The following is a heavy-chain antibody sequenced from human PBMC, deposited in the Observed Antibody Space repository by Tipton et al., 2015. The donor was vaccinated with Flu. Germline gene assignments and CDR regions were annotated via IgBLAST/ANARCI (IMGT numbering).Heavy chain of an antibody. CDR3: ARDPGSYYTYDAFDI. Sequence: GSLRLSCAASGFTFSSYSMNWVRQAPGKGLEWVSYISSSSSTIYYADSVKGRFTISRDNAKNSLYLQMNSLRAEDTAVYYCARDPGSYYTYDAFDIWGQGTMVTVSS. D-gene: IGHD3-10*01. CDR2: ISSSSSTI. J-gene: IGHJ3*02. V-gene: IGHV3-48*04. CDR1: GFTFSSYS.